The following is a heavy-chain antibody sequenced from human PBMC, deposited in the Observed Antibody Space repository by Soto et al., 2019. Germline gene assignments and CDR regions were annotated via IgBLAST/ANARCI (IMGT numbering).Heavy chain of an antibody. CDR1: GYIFTSYY. Sequence: QVQLVQSGAEVKKPGASGKVSCKASGYIFTSYYIHWVRQAPGQWLEWMGWINPFDGSRMFAQSFQGRVTIPRDTSTSSVYLEVSRLRSECTAVYYCSIVDPGETSPFDHWGQGTLVTVSS. D-gene: IGHD3-10*01. V-gene: IGHV1-46*03. CDR3: SIVDPGETSPFDH. J-gene: IGHJ4*02. CDR2: INPFDGSR.